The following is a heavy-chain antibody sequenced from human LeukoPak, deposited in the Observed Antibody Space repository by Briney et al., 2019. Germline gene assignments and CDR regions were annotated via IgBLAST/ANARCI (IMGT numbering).Heavy chain of an antibody. Sequence: GGSLRLSCAASGFTFNSYWMSWVRQAPGKGLEWVSYISSSSSTIYYADSVKGRFTISRDNAKNSLYLQMNSLRAEDTAVYYCARDKLRTTWTFAEYFQHWGQGTLVTVSS. J-gene: IGHJ1*01. CDR3: ARDKLRTTWTFAEYFQH. D-gene: IGHD4-17*01. V-gene: IGHV3-48*01. CDR1: GFTFNSYW. CDR2: ISSSSSTI.